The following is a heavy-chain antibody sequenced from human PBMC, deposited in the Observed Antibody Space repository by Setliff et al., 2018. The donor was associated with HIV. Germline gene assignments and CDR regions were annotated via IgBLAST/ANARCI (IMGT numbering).Heavy chain of an antibody. CDR3: ARLGRAIDDGGSSLRFDF. CDR2: ISSSGTT. CDR1: DDSFSNYD. D-gene: IGHD2-15*01. V-gene: IGHV4-4*09. J-gene: IGHJ4*02. Sequence: PSETLSLTCDVSDDSFSNYDWTWIRQPPGKALQWIGYISSSGTTNYNPSLRSRVTISIETSNTRFFLWLRSVTAADTATYFCARLGRAIDDGGSSLRFDFWGQGMLVTVSS.